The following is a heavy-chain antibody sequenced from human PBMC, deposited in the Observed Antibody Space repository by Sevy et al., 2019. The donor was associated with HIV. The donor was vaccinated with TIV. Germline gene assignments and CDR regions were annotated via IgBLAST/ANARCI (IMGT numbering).Heavy chain of an antibody. CDR1: GFTFSDSW. V-gene: IGHV3-7*03. CDR3: ARAIGKDGAY. Sequence: GGSLRLSYTASGFTFSDSWMHWVRQAPGKGLEWLANINQDGSVIYYVDSVKGRFTISRDNSRNSLFLQMSSLRAGDTATYYCARAIGKDGAYWGQGTLVTVSS. D-gene: IGHD2-8*01. J-gene: IGHJ4*02. CDR2: INQDGSVI.